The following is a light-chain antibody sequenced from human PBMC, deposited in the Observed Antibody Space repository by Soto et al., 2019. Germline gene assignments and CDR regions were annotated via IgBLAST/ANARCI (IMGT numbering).Light chain of an antibody. J-gene: IGKJ3*01. V-gene: IGKV1-9*01. CDR3: QQLKYHPCT. CDR1: QGISIS. CDR2: SXS. Sequence: IQVTQSPSFLSTSVGDSVTITXRASQGISISLAWYQQKPGXAPQXXXASXSTFQTGFPSSFSGSGSGTDFTRTISSLQPQDCDTYYCQQLKYHPCTFGPGAKADIK.